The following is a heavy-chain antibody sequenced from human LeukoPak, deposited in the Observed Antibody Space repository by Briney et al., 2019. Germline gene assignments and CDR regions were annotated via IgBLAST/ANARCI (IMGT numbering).Heavy chain of an antibody. Sequence: GGSLRLSCAASGFTFSSYAMNWVRQAPGKGLEWVSGISNSSGRTYYAVSVKGRFTISRENSKNTLSLQMNSQRVEATSIYDCAGGQWLPDYWGQGTLVTVSS. J-gene: IGHJ4*02. D-gene: IGHD6-19*01. V-gene: IGHV3-23*01. CDR1: GFTFSSYA. CDR2: ISNSSGRT. CDR3: AGGQWLPDY.